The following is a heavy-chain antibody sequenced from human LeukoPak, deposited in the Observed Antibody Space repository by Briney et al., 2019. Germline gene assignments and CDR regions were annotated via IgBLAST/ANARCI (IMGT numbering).Heavy chain of an antibody. J-gene: IGHJ5*02. V-gene: IGHV6-1*01. CDR2: TYYRSKWYN. D-gene: IGHD3-10*01. CDR3: ARDPKLLWFGELIGWFDP. CDR1: GDSVSSNSAA. Sequence: SQTLSLTCAISGDSVSSNSAAWNWIRQSPSRGLEWLGRTYYRSKWYNDYAVSVKSRITINPDTSKNQFSLQLNSVTPEDTAVYYCARDPKLLWFGELIGWFDPCGQGTLVTVSS.